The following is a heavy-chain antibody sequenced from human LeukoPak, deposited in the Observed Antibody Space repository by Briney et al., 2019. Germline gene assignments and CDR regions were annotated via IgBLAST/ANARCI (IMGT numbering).Heavy chain of an antibody. Sequence: GRSLRLSCAAPGFTFSSYGMHWVRQAPGKGLEWVAVISYDGSNKYYADSVKGRFTISRDNSKNTLYLQMNSLRAEDTAVYYCVWGLTPNIAQHYYFDYWGQGTLVTVSS. D-gene: IGHD3-16*01. V-gene: IGHV3-30*03. CDR1: GFTFSSYG. J-gene: IGHJ4*02. CDR3: VWGLTPNIAQHYYFDY. CDR2: ISYDGSNK.